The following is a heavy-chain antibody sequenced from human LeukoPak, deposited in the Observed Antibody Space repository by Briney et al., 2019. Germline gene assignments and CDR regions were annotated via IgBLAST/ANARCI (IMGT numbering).Heavy chain of an antibody. CDR3: ARFQRDAPPSVSQGFDP. CDR2: MNPNSGNT. CDR1: GYTFTSYD. D-gene: IGHD5-24*01. V-gene: IGHV1-8*03. J-gene: IGHJ5*02. Sequence: ASVKVSCKASGYTFTSYDINWVRQATGQGLEWMGWMNPNSGNTGYAQKFQGRVTITRNTSISTAYMELSSLRSEDTAVYYCARFQRDAPPSVSQGFDPWGQGTLVTVSS.